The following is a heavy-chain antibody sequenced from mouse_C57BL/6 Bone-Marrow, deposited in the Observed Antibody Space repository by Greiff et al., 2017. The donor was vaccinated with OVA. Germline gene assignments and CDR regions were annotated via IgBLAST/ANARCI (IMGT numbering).Heavy chain of an antibody. Sequence: VQLQQSGAELVRPGASVKLSCTASGFNIKDYYMHWVKQRPEQGLEWIGRIDPEDGDTEYAPKFQGKATMTADTSSNTAYLQLSSLTSEDTAVYYCTQGYYGSSYYCDYWGQGTTLTVSS. CDR1: GFNIKDYY. D-gene: IGHD1-1*01. CDR2: IDPEDGDT. CDR3: TQGYYGSSYYCDY. J-gene: IGHJ2*01. V-gene: IGHV14-1*01.